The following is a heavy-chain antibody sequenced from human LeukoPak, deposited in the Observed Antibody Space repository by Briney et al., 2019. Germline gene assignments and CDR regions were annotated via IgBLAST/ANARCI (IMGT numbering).Heavy chain of an antibody. CDR3: ARSRRGYSYVAFDY. CDR1: GFTFSSYE. CDR2: INWNGGST. Sequence: GGSLRLSCAASGFTFSSYEMNWVRQAPGKGLEWVSGINWNGGSTGYADSVKGRFTISRDNAKNSLYPQMNSLRAEDTALYYCARSRRGYSYVAFDYWGQGTLVTVSS. D-gene: IGHD5-18*01. J-gene: IGHJ4*02. V-gene: IGHV3-20*04.